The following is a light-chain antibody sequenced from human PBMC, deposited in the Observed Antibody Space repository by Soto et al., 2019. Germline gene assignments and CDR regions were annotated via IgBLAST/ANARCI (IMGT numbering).Light chain of an antibody. V-gene: IGKV4-1*01. Sequence: DIVMTQSPDSLAVSLGERATINCKSSQSVSYSSGNKNYLAWYQQKPGQPPKLRISWASTRESGVAERFSGRGSGTDFTLTISSLHAEDVAVYYCQKYYSNFYTFGQGTKLEIK. CDR2: WAS. CDR1: QSVSYSSGNKNY. J-gene: IGKJ2*01. CDR3: QKYYSNFYT.